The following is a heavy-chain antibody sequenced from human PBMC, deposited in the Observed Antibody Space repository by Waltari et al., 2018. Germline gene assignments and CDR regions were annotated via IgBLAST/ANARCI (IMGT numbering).Heavy chain of an antibody. CDR3: ARGPATADFDY. V-gene: IGHV1-2*02. CDR2: INPNSGDT. D-gene: IGHD2-2*01. CDR1: GYTFTGYF. Sequence: QVQLVQSGAEMKKPGASVKVSCKASGYTFTGYFMHWMRQAPGQGLEWMGWINPNSGDTKYAQKFQGRVTMTSDTSISTAYMELSRLTSDDTAVYYCARGPATADFDYWGQGTLVTGSS. J-gene: IGHJ4*02.